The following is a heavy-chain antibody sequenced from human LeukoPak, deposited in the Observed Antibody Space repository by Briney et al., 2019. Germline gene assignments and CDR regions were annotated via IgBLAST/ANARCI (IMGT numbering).Heavy chain of an antibody. J-gene: IGHJ6*04. D-gene: IGHD2-21*01. CDR2: IDPDDSYT. V-gene: IGHV5-10-1*01. CDR1: GYSFSRYW. Sequence: GESLKISCKGSGYSFSRYWVTWVRQVPGKGLDWIGRIDPDDSYTKYSPSFQGHVTISADKSINTVYLQWRSLKASDTAMYCVSHGLVVVPARHAMDVWGKGTKVIVSS. CDR3: SHGLVVVPARHAMDV.